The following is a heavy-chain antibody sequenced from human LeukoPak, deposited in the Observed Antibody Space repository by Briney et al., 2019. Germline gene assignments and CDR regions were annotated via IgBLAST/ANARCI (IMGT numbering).Heavy chain of an antibody. V-gene: IGHV4-59*01. CDR2: IYYSGST. CDR3: ASYDILTGYYSY. J-gene: IGHJ4*02. D-gene: IGHD3-9*01. CDR1: GGSICSYC. Sequence: SETLSLTCTVSGGSICSYCWSWIRQPPGKGLEWIGYIYYSGSTNYNPSLKSRVTISVDTSKNQFSLKLSSVTAADTAVYYCASYDILTGYYSYWGQGTLVTVSS.